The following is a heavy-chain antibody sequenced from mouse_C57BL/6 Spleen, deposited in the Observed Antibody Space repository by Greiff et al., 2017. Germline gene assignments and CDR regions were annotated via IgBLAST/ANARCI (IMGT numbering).Heavy chain of an antibody. CDR1: GFTFTDYY. J-gene: IGHJ2*01. V-gene: IGHV7-3*01. CDR2: IRNKANGYTT. Sequence: EVQVVESGGGLVQPGGSLSLSCAASGFTFTDYYMSWVRQPPGKALEWLGFIRNKANGYTTEYSASVKGRFTISRDNSQSILYLQMNALRAEDSATYYCARYRGGTLFDYWGQGTTLTVSS. CDR3: ARYRGGTLFDY. D-gene: IGHD4-1*01.